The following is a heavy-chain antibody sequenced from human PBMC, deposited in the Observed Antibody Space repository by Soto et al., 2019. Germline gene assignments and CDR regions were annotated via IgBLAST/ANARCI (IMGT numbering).Heavy chain of an antibody. CDR2: IKDKTDGGTT. Sequence: GGSLRLSCAASGFSFTYTWMSWVRQAPGKGLEWVGRIKDKTDGGTTDYAAPVKGRFTISRDDSQNTLYLQMISLKTEDTAVYYCTTVAPGVRGAYYYMDVWGKGTTVTVSS. CDR1: GFSFTYTW. D-gene: IGHD2-8*01. V-gene: IGHV3-15*01. J-gene: IGHJ6*03. CDR3: TTVAPGVRGAYYYMDV.